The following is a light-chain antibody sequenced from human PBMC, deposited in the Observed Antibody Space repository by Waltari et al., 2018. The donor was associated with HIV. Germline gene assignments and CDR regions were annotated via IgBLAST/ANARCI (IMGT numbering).Light chain of an antibody. J-gene: IGLJ1*01. CDR1: NIGATR. V-gene: IGLV3-21*03. CDR2: DN. CDR3: QEWATRVAQPV. Sequence: YVLTQEPSVSVAPGKTATITCGGDNIGATRVHWYRQRPGQAPLLVIFDNDRPSGNTDRFSDSQSAGTADLTRDGVEAGDEGDYSCQEWATRVAQPVFGAGTRVIGL.